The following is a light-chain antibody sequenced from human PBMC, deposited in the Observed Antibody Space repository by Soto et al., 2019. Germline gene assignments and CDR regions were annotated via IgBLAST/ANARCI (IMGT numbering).Light chain of an antibody. V-gene: IGKV3-20*01. J-gene: IGKJ2*02. CDR2: GTS. CDR3: QQSYRTVRT. Sequence: EIVLSQSPGTLSLSPGARATLSCRASQSVSNWFLGWVQHKPGQAPRLLIYGTSRRASGISDRFSGSGSGTDFSLTISRLEPEDFATYYCQQSYRTVRTFGPGTKLEI. CDR1: QSVSNWF.